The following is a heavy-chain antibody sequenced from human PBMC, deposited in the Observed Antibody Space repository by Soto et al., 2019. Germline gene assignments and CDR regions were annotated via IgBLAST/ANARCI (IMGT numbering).Heavy chain of an antibody. V-gene: IGHV3-48*03. CDR2: ISSSGSTI. D-gene: IGHD6-19*01. J-gene: IGHJ3*02. Sequence: GXFLSLSSSAFAVTFSSYEMNWVRHAYREGLEWVSYISSSGSTIYYADSVKGRFTISRDNAKNSLYLQMNSLRAEDTAVYYCARVHVAGTVYDAFDSWGQGTRVTVS. CDR1: AVTFSSYE. CDR3: ARVHVAGTVYDAFDS.